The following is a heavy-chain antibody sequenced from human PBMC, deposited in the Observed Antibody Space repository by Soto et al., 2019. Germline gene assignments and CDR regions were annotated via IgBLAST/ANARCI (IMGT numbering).Heavy chain of an antibody. J-gene: IGHJ6*03. CDR2: IWYDGSNK. CDR3: ARGSYGYYYYYMDV. D-gene: IGHD1-26*01. V-gene: IGHV3-33*08. CDR1: GFTFSSYG. Sequence: PGGSLRLSCAASGFTFSSYGMHWVRQAPGKGLEWVAVIWYDGSNKYYADSVKGRFIISRDNSKNTLYLQMNSLRAEDTAVYYCARGSYGYYYYYMDVWGKGTTVTVSS.